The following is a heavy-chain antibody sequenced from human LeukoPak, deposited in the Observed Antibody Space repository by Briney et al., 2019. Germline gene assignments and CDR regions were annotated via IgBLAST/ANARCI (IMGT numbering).Heavy chain of an antibody. CDR3: VKDLNGTWSFDY. Sequence: HPGGSLRLSCSASGFTFSAHFMHWVRQAPGKGLEYVSSISSNEYDTYYADSVKGRFTISRDNSKNTLFLQMSSLRAEDTAVYYCVKDLNGTWSFDYWGQGTLVTVSS. D-gene: IGHD2-8*01. J-gene: IGHJ4*02. V-gene: IGHV3-64D*06. CDR1: GFTFSAHF. CDR2: ISSNEYDT.